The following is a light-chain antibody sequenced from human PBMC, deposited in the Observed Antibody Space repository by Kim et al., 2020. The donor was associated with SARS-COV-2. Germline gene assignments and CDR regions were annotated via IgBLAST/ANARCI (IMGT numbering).Light chain of an antibody. J-gene: IGKJ2*01. CDR2: RAS. CDR1: QSVSSN. V-gene: IGKV3-15*01. CDR3: QRYTNWPPEYT. Sequence: EVVMTQSPATLSVSPGERATLSCRASQSVSSNLAWYQQKPGQAPRLLIYRASTRATGIPARFSGSGSGTEFTLTISSLQSEDFALYYYQRYTNWPPEYTFGQGTKLEI.